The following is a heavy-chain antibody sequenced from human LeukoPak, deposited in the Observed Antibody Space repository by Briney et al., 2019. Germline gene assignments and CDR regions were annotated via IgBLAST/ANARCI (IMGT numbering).Heavy chain of an antibody. CDR3: ARFQRDGLRWFDY. CDR1: GGSISSGDYY. D-gene: IGHD4-23*01. CDR2: IYYSGST. J-gene: IGHJ4*02. Sequence: PSETLSLTCTVSGGSISSGDYYWSWIRQPPGKGLEGIGYIYYSGSTYYNPSLKSRVTISVDTSKNQFSLKLSSVTAADTAVYYCARFQRDGLRWFDYWGQGTLVTVSS. V-gene: IGHV4-30-4*08.